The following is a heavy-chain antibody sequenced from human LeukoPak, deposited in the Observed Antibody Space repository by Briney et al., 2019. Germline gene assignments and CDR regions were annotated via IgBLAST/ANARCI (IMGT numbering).Heavy chain of an antibody. Sequence: PGGSLRLSCAASGFTFSSYWMHWVRQAPGKGLVWVSRIDSDGSSTSYADSVKGRFTISRDNAKNTLYLQMNSLRAEDTAVYYCVRDKGGRSGAIYYDAFDVWGQGTMVTVSS. CDR2: IDSDGSST. D-gene: IGHD1-26*01. V-gene: IGHV3-74*01. CDR1: GFTFSSYW. CDR3: VRDKGGRSGAIYYDAFDV. J-gene: IGHJ3*01.